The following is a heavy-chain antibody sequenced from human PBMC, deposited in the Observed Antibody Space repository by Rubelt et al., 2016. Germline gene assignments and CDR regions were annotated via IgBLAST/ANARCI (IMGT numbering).Heavy chain of an antibody. CDR3: ARQGIFDWFLSAEIPKNDHGMDV. V-gene: IGHV1-69*01. Sequence: QVQLVQSGAEVKKPGSSVKVSCKASGGTFSSYAISWVRQAPGQGLEWMGGIIPIFGTANYAQKFQGRVTITADESTSTAYMELSSLRSEDTAVYYCARQGIFDWFLSAEIPKNDHGMDVWGQGTTVTVSS. D-gene: IGHD3-9*01. CDR2: IIPIFGTA. J-gene: IGHJ6*02. CDR1: GGTFSSYA.